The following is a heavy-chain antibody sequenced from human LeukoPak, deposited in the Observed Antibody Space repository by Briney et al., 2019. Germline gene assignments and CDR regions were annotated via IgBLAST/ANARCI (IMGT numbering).Heavy chain of an antibody. V-gene: IGHV4-39*01. CDR3: ARGRGYCSSTSCRYFDY. D-gene: IGHD2-2*01. J-gene: IGHJ4*02. Sequence: SETLSLTCTVSGGSISSSSYYWGWIRQPPGKGLEWIGSIYYSGSTYYNPSLKSRVTISVDTSKNQFSLKLSSVTAADTAVYYCARGRGYCSSTSCRYFDYWGQGTLVTVSS. CDR2: IYYSGST. CDR1: GGSISSSSYY.